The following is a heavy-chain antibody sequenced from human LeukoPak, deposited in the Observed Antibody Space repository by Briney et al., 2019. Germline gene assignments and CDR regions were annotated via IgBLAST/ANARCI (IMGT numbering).Heavy chain of an antibody. J-gene: IGHJ4*02. CDR2: ISGSGGST. D-gene: IGHD5-24*01. V-gene: IGHV3-23*01. CDR1: GFTFGSYA. CDR3: ALRDAYNMWTFFDY. Sequence: PGGSLRLFCAASGFTFGSYAMSWVRQAPGKGLEWVSAISGSGGSTYYADSVRGRFTISRDNSKNTLYLQMNSLRAEDTAVYYCALRDAYNMWTFFDYWGQGTLVTVSS.